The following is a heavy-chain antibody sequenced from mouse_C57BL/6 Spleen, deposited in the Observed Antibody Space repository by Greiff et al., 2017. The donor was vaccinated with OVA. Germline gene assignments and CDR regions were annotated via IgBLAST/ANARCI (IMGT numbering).Heavy chain of an antibody. V-gene: IGHV5-9*01. CDR2: ISGGGGNT. J-gene: IGHJ2*01. D-gene: IGHD4-1*01. CDR3: ARVSLTGTYFDY. Sequence: DVHLVESGGGLVKPGGSLKLSCAASGFTFSSYTMSWVRQTPEKRLEWVATISGGGGNTYYPDSVKGRFTISRDNAKNTLYLQMSSLRSEDTALYYCARVSLTGTYFDYWGQGTTLTVSS. CDR1: GFTFSSYT.